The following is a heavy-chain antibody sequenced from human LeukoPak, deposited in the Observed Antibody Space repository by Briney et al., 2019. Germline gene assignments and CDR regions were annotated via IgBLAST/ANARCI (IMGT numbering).Heavy chain of an antibody. CDR3: AKFGGLYNWNYYFDY. J-gene: IGHJ4*02. CDR2: ISGSGGST. CDR1: GFTFSSYA. D-gene: IGHD1-7*01. Sequence: PGGSLRLSCAASGFTFSSYAMSWVRQAPGKGLEWVSAISGSGGSTYYADSVKGRFTISRDNSKNTLYLQMNSLRAEDTAVYYCAKFGGLYNWNYYFDYWGQGTLVTVSS. V-gene: IGHV3-23*01.